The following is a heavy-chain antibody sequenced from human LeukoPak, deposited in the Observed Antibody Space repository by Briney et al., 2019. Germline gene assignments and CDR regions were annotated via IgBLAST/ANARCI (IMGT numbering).Heavy chain of an antibody. D-gene: IGHD5-18*01. CDR3: AKAPVGYTFASYYFDC. Sequence: PGGSLRLSCAASGFTFRNYAMTWVRQAPGKGLEWVSDIIDSGSTTNYADSVKGRFTISRDNSKNRLYLQMNSLRAEDTAVYYCAKAPVGYTFASYYFDCWGQGTLVTVSS. V-gene: IGHV3-23*01. CDR1: GFTFRNYA. CDR2: IIDSGSTT. J-gene: IGHJ4*02.